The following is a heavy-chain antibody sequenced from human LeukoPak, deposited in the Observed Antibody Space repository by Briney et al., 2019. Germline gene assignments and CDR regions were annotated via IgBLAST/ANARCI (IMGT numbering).Heavy chain of an antibody. J-gene: IGHJ4*02. CDR2: IYSGGST. CDR1: GFTVSSNY. Sequence: GGSLRLSCAASGFTVSSNYMSWVRQAPGKALEWVSVIYSGGSTYYADSVKGRFTISRDNSKNALYLQMNSLRAEDTAVYYCARGGASSSWFIDYWGQGTLVTVSS. CDR3: ARGGASSSWFIDY. V-gene: IGHV3-66*01. D-gene: IGHD6-13*01.